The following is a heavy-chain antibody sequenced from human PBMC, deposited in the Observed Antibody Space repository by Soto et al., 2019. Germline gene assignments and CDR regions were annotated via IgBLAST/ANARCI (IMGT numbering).Heavy chain of an antibody. CDR3: ARGQEGVVATH. CDR1: GGSLSGYY. Sequence: QVQLQQWGAGLLKPSETLSLNCGVNGGSLSGYYWRWIRQPPGKGLEWIGEIKDGGYTNYSPSLKSRATISSDRSNNQLSLRLNSVTAADTGVYYCARGQEGVVATHWDQGALVTVSS. V-gene: IGHV4-34*01. J-gene: IGHJ4*02. CDR2: IKDGGYT. D-gene: IGHD5-12*01.